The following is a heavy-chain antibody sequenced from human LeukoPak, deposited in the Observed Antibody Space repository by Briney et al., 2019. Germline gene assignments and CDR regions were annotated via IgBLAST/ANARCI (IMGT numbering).Heavy chain of an antibody. J-gene: IGHJ6*02. Sequence: ASVKVSCKASGGTFSSYAISWVRQAPGQGLEWMGGIIPIFGIANYAQKFQGRVTITADKSTSTAYMELSSLRSEDTAVYYCAREDCGGDCYSRDYYYYGMDVWGQGTTVTVSS. D-gene: IGHD2-21*02. CDR2: IIPIFGIA. CDR1: GGTFSSYA. CDR3: AREDCGGDCYSRDYYYYGMDV. V-gene: IGHV1-69*17.